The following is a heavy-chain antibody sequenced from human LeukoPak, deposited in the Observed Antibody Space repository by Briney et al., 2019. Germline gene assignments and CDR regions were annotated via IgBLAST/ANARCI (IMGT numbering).Heavy chain of an antibody. V-gene: IGHV3-23*01. Sequence: GGSLTLSCPASGFTFSSYAMSWVRQPAGKGLEWVSAISGSGGSTYYSDSVEGRFTISRDNSKTALYLQMNSLRAEDTAVYYCAKRRYSYGFSFDYWGQGTLVTVSS. CDR3: AKRRYSYGFSFDY. J-gene: IGHJ4*02. CDR2: ISGSGGST. CDR1: GFTFSSYA. D-gene: IGHD5-18*01.